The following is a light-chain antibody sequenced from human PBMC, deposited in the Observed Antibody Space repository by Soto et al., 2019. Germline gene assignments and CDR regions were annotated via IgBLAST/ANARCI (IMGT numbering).Light chain of an antibody. CDR3: SSFTSSNTLYV. V-gene: IGLV2-14*01. CDR2: DVS. Sequence: QSVLTQPASVSGSPGQSITISCTGTSSDVGGYNYVSWYQQHPGKAPKLMIYDVSIRSLGVSNRFSGSKSGNTASLTISGLQAEDEADYYCSSFTSSNTLYVFGTGTKVTVL. J-gene: IGLJ1*01. CDR1: SSDVGGYNY.